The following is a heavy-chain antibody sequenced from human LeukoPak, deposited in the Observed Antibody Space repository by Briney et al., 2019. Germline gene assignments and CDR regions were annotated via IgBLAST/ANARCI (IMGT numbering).Heavy chain of an antibody. D-gene: IGHD5-12*01. Sequence: GESLKISCKASGYTFTGFWIGWVRQVPGKGLECMGFIYPGDSESIYSPSFQGQVSISADKSIRTAYLQWRSLKASDSAISYCARGRGGYSGYENFDFWGQGALVTVSS. J-gene: IGHJ4*02. CDR1: GYTFTGFW. CDR3: ARGRGGYSGYENFDF. CDR2: IYPGDSES. V-gene: IGHV5-51*01.